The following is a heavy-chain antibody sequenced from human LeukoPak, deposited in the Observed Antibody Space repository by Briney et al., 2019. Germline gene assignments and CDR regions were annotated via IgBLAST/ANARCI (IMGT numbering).Heavy chain of an antibody. J-gene: IGHJ6*02. CDR1: GGSISSGGYY. CDR3: ARNAGTKDYYYGMDV. V-gene: IGHV4-31*03. D-gene: IGHD2-2*01. Sequence: SETLSLTCTVSGGSISSGGYYWSWIRQHPGKGLEWIGYIYYSGSTYYNPSLKSRVTISGDMSNNQFSLRLTSLTAADTAVYYCARNAGTKDYYYGMDVWGQGTTVIVSS. CDR2: IYYSGST.